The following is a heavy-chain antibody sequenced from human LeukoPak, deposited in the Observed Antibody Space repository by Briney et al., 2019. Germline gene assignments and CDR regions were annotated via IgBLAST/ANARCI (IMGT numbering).Heavy chain of an antibody. D-gene: IGHD3-22*01. J-gene: IGHJ1*01. CDR3: ARSDYDSSGYYLEYFQH. CDR1: GGSISSGGYY. CDR2: NYYSGST. V-gene: IGHV4-31*03. Sequence: SETLSLTCTVSGGSISSGGYYWSWIRQHPGKGLEWIGYNYYSGSTYYNPSLKSRVTITVDTSKNQFSLKLSSVTAADTAVYYCARSDYDSSGYYLEYFQHWGQGTLVTVSS.